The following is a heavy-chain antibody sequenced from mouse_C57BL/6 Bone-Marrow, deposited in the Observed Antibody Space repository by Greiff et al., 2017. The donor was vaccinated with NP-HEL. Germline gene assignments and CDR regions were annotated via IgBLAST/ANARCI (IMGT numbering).Heavy chain of an antibody. CDR3: ARGGDDGYQTWYVDV. Sequence: EVHLVESGPGLVKPSQSLSLTCSVTGYSITSGYYWNWIRQFPGNKLEWMGYISYDGSNNYNPSLKNRISITRDTSKNQFFLKLNSVTTEDTATYYCARGGDDGYQTWYVDVWGTGTTVTVSS. D-gene: IGHD2-3*01. CDR1: GYSITSGYY. CDR2: ISYDGSN. J-gene: IGHJ1*03. V-gene: IGHV3-6*01.